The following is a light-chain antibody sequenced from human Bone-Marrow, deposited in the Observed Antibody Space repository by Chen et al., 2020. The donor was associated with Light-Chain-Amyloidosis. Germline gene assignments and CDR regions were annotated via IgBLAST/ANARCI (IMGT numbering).Light chain of an antibody. J-gene: IGKJ1*01. CDR3: KQYDNLPPWT. CDR2: DAS. Sequence: DIQMTQSPSSLSASVGDRVTITCQASQDISNYLNWYQQKPGKAPKLLIYDASNLETGVPSRFSGSGSGTDFTFTISRLQPEDIATYYCKQYDNLPPWTFGQGTKVEIK. CDR1: QDISNY. V-gene: IGKV1-33*01.